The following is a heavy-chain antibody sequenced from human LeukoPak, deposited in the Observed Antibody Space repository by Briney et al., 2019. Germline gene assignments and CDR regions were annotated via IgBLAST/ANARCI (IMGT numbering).Heavy chain of an antibody. J-gene: IGHJ3*01. CDR3: ARHLRPRHVFDL. Sequence: SETLSLTCTVSGDSISSYYWSWIRQPPGKGLEWVGYMYYSGSTNYNPSLKSRVTISVDTSKNQFSLKLSSVTAADTAVYYCARHLRPRHVFDLWGQGTMVTVSS. CDR2: MYYSGST. CDR1: GDSISSYY. V-gene: IGHV4-59*08.